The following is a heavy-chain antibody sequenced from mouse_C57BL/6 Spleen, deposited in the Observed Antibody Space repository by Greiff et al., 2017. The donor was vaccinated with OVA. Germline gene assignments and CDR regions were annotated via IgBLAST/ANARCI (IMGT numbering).Heavy chain of an antibody. V-gene: IGHV1-82*01. CDR1: GYAFSSSW. CDR3: ARERITTVVAFDY. Sequence: VQLKESGPELVKPGASVKISCKASGYAFSSSWMNWVKQRPGKGLEWIGRIYPGDGDTNYNGKFTGKATLTADKSSSTAYMQLSSLTSEDSAVYFCARERITTVVAFDYWGQGTTLTVSS. D-gene: IGHD1-1*01. J-gene: IGHJ2*01. CDR2: IYPGDGDT.